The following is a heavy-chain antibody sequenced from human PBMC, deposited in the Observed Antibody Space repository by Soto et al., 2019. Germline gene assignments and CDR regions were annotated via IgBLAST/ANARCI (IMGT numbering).Heavy chain of an antibody. CDR3: AHKGYGDYPIVY. D-gene: IGHD4-17*01. CDR2: IYWVDSK. V-gene: IGHV2-5*02. Sequence: QITLKESGPTLVKPTQTLTLTCTFSGFSLSTSGVGVGWIRQPPGKALEWLAVIYWVDSKHLSPSLESRLTITNDTSKNQVVLTMTNMDPVDTATYYCAHKGYGDYPIVYWGQGTLVTVSS. CDR1: GFSLSTSGVG. J-gene: IGHJ4*02.